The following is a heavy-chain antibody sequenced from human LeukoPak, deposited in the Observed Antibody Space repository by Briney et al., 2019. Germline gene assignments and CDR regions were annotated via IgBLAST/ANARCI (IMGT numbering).Heavy chain of an antibody. V-gene: IGHV5-51*01. CDR1: GYSFTSYW. CDR2: IYPGDSDT. Sequence: GESLKISCKGAGYSFTSYWIGWARQLPGKGLEWMGIIYPGDSDTRYSPSFQGKVTISADKSISTAYLQWSSLKASDTAMYYCARRSSSLNWFDPWGQGTLVTVSS. J-gene: IGHJ5*02. D-gene: IGHD6-13*01. CDR3: ARRSSSLNWFDP.